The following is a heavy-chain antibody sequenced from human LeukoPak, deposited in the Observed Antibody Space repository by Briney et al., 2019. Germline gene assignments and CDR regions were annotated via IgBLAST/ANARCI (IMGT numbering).Heavy chain of an antibody. CDR3: ARVTGYMIEDYFDY. J-gene: IGHJ4*02. Sequence: SETLSLTCTVSGGSISSYYWSWIRQPPGKGLEWIGYIYYSGSANYNPSLKSRVTISVDTSKNQFSLKLSSVTAADTAVYYCARVTGYMIEDYFDYWGQGTLVTVSS. CDR1: GGSISSYY. D-gene: IGHD3-22*01. V-gene: IGHV4-59*01. CDR2: IYYSGSA.